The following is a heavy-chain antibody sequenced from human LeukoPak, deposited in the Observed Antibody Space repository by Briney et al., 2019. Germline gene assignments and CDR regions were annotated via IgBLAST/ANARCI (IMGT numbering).Heavy chain of an antibody. V-gene: IGHV3-23*01. CDR1: GFTFSSYA. Sequence: GGSLRLSCAASGFTFSSYAMGWVRQAPGKGLEWVSAISGSGGSTYYADSVKGRFTISRDNSKNTLYLQMNSLRAEDTAVYYCAKDYQAHYYGSGSYYANFDYWGQGTLVTVSS. D-gene: IGHD3-10*01. J-gene: IGHJ4*02. CDR3: AKDYQAHYYGSGSYYANFDY. CDR2: ISGSGGST.